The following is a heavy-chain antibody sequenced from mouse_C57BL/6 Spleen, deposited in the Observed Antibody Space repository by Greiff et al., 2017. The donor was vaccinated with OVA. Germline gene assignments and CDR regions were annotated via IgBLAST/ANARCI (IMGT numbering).Heavy chain of an antibody. Sequence: EVMLVESGGGLVKPGGSLKLSCAASGFTFSSYAMSWVRQTPEKRLEWVATISDGGSYTYYPDNVKGRFTISRDNAKNNLYLQMSHLKSEDTAMYYCARMGLGRDYFDYWGQGTTLTVSS. D-gene: IGHD4-1*01. J-gene: IGHJ2*01. V-gene: IGHV5-4*03. CDR2: ISDGGSYT. CDR3: ARMGLGRDYFDY. CDR1: GFTFSSYA.